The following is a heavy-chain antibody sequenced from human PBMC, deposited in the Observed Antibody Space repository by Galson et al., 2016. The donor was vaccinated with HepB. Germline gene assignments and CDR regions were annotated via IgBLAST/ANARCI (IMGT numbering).Heavy chain of an antibody. CDR2: IYSDGRT. J-gene: IGHJ4*02. CDR1: GFSVSRNY. Sequence: SLRLSCAASGFSVSRNYMTWVRQAPGKGLEWVSSIYSDGRTYYADSVKGRFTISRDNSKSTLYLQMNSLRAEDTAVYYCARDYCGGSGCPPGGYWGQGTLVTVSA. D-gene: IGHD6-25*01. V-gene: IGHV3-53*05. CDR3: ARDYCGGSGCPPGGY.